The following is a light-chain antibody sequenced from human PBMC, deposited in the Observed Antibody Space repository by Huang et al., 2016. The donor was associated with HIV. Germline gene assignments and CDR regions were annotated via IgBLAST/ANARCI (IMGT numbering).Light chain of an antibody. CDR2: ASS. CDR3: QKYNSAPWT. CDR1: QGISNY. V-gene: IGKV1-27*01. Sequence: DIQMTQSPSSLSASVGDRVTITCRASQGISNYLAWYQQKPGKVPKLLIYASSTLETGVPSRFSGSGSGKDFTLTISSLQPEDFATYYCQKYNSAPWTFGQGTKVEIK. J-gene: IGKJ1*01.